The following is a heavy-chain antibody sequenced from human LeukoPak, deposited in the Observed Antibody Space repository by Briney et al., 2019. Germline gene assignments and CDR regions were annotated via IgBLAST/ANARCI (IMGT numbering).Heavy chain of an antibody. D-gene: IGHD5-12*01. V-gene: IGHV4-59*01. Sequence: SETLSLTCTVSGGSISSYYWSWIRQPPGKGLEWIGYIYYIGGTNYNPSLKSRVTISVDTSKNQFSLKLSSVTAADTAVYFCARDSEPRGYSGYDYVGNWFDPWGQGTLVTVSS. CDR3: ARDSEPRGYSGYDYVGNWFDP. J-gene: IGHJ5*02. CDR2: IYYIGGT. CDR1: GGSISSYY.